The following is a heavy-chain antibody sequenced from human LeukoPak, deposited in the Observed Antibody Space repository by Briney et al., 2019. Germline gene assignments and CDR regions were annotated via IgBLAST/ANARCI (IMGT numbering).Heavy chain of an antibody. CDR3: AGDGSSINWVFY. V-gene: IGHV4-39*07. Sequence: PSETLSLTCTVSGGSISSSRSYWRWIRQSPGKGLEWLGSSSSSGTTYYNPSLKNRVTMSLDTPNNLFSLRLTSLTAADAAVYCCAGDGSSINWVFYWGQGTLVTVSS. D-gene: IGHD1-1*01. CDR1: GGSISSSRSY. J-gene: IGHJ4*02. CDR2: SSSSGTT.